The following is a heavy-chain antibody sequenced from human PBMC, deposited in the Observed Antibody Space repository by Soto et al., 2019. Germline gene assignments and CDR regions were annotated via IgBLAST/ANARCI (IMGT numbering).Heavy chain of an antibody. V-gene: IGHV4-31*01. J-gene: IGHJ3*01. D-gene: IGHD1-1*01. Sequence: QVQLQESGPGLVKPSQTLSLTCTVSGGSISSGGYYWSWIRQHPGKGLEWIGYIYYSGSTYYNPSLKSQITISVDTSKNPAAVKLSSVTAADTAVYYFASPQDDADAFDLWGQGTLVTVSS. CDR2: IYYSGST. CDR1: GGSISSGGYY. CDR3: ASPQDDADAFDL.